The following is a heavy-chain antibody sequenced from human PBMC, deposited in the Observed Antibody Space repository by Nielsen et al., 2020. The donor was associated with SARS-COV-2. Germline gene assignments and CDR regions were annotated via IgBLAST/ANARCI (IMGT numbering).Heavy chain of an antibody. J-gene: IGHJ6*02. V-gene: IGHV3-30*18. CDR2: ISYDGSNK. Sequence: GGSLRLSCAASGFTFSSYAMSWVRQAPGKGLEWVAVISYDGSNKYYADSVKGRFTISRDNSKNTLYLQMNSLRAEDTAVYYCAKDRIAVGYGMDVWGQGTTVTVSS. CDR3: AKDRIAVGYGMDV. D-gene: IGHD6-19*01. CDR1: GFTFSSYA.